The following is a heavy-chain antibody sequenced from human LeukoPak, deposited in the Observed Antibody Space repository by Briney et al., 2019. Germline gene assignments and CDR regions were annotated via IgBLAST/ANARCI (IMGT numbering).Heavy chain of an antibody. CDR1: GFTFTRSA. Sequence: SVTVSCKASGFTFTRSAVQWVRQARGQHLEWIGWIVVGSNRTNYAQKLQERVTITRDMSTGTAYMELGSLRSEDTAVYYCVATSVGATINDAFDIWGQGTMVTVSS. CDR2: IVVGSNRT. J-gene: IGHJ3*02. D-gene: IGHD1-26*01. CDR3: VATSVGATINDAFDI. V-gene: IGHV1-58*01.